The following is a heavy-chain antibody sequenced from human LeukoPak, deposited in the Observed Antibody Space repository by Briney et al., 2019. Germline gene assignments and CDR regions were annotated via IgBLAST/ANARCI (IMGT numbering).Heavy chain of an antibody. V-gene: IGHV4-38-2*02. CDR2: IYHSGST. CDR3: ARQADSGSYLGAFDI. Sequence: SETLSLTCTVSGYSISSGYYWGWIRQPPGKGLEWIGSIYHSGSTYYNPSLKSRVTISVDTSKNQFSLKLSSVTAADTAVYYCARQADSGSYLGAFDIWGQGTMVTVSS. D-gene: IGHD1-26*01. CDR1: GYSISSGYY. J-gene: IGHJ3*02.